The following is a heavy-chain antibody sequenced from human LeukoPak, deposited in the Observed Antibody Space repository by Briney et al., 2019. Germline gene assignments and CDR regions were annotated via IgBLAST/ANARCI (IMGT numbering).Heavy chain of an antibody. J-gene: IGHJ4*02. CDR1: GFTFSSYS. CDR3: ARSAGYYYDSSGYPGYFDH. V-gene: IGHV3-21*01. CDR2: ISSSSSYI. Sequence: PGGSLRLSCAASGFTFSSYSMNWVRQAPGKGLEWVSSISSSSSYIYYADSVKGRFTISRDNAKNSLYLQMNSLRAEDTAVYYCARSAGYYYDSSGYPGYFDHWGQGTLVTVSS. D-gene: IGHD3-22*01.